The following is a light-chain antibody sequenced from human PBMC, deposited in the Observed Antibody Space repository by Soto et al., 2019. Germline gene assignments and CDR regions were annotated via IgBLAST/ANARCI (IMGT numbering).Light chain of an antibody. Sequence: DIQMTQSPSTLSGSVGDRVAITCRASQTISSWLAWYQQKPGKAPKLLIYKASTLKSGVPSRFSGSGSGTDFTLTVSSLQPEDFATYYCQQYDILPITFGGGTKVDIK. CDR3: QQYDILPIT. J-gene: IGKJ4*01. CDR2: KAS. CDR1: QTISSW. V-gene: IGKV1-5*03.